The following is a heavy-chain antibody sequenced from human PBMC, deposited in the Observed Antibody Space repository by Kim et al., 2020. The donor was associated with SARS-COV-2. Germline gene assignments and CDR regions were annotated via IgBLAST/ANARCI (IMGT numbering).Heavy chain of an antibody. D-gene: IGHD6-19*01. Sequence: SETLSLTCTVSGYSISSGYYWGWIRQPPGKGLEWIGSIYHSGSTYYNPSLKSRVTISVDTSKNQFSLKLSSVTAADTAVYYCARVAGCSSGWGYFDYWG. CDR2: IYHSGST. V-gene: IGHV4-38-2*02. CDR1: GYSISSGYY. J-gene: IGHJ4*01. CDR3: ARVAGCSSGWGYFDY.